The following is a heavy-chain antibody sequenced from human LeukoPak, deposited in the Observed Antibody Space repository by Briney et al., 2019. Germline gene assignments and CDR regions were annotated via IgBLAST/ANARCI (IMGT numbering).Heavy chain of an antibody. J-gene: IGHJ6*02. D-gene: IGHD4-11*01. V-gene: IGHV1-46*01. CDR1: GYTFTIYY. CDR3: ARDRPVTTASLYYYGMDV. CDR2: INPSGGST. Sequence: GASVKVSCKASGYTFTIYYMHWVRQAPGQGLEWMGIINPSGGSTSYAQKFQGRVTMTRDTSTSTVYMELSSLRSEDTAVYYCARDRPVTTASLYYYGMDVWGQGTTVTVSS.